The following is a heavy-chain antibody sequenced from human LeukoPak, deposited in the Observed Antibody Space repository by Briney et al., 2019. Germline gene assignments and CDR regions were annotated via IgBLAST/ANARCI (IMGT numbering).Heavy chain of an antibody. D-gene: IGHD4-17*01. V-gene: IGHV3-21*01. Sequence: TSGGSLRLSCAASGFTFSSYSMNWVRQAPGKGLEWVSSISSSSSYIYYADSVKGRFTISRDNAKNSLYLQMNSLRAEDTAVYYCARGFSDYGDYVWNRFDYWGQGTLVTVSS. J-gene: IGHJ4*02. CDR2: ISSSSSYI. CDR1: GFTFSSYS. CDR3: ARGFSDYGDYVWNRFDY.